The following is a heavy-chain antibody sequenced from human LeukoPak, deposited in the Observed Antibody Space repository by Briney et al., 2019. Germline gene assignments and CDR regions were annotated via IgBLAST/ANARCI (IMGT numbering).Heavy chain of an antibody. D-gene: IGHD4-17*01. CDR2: IWYDGSNK. V-gene: IGHV3-33*01. Sequence: PGRSLRLSCAASGFTFSSYGMHWVRQAPGKGLEWVAVIWYDGSNKYYADSVKGRFTISRDNSKNTLYLQMNSLRAEDTAVYYCARERETVTSYYFDYWGQGTLVTVSS. CDR3: ARERETVTSYYFDY. J-gene: IGHJ4*02. CDR1: GFTFSSYG.